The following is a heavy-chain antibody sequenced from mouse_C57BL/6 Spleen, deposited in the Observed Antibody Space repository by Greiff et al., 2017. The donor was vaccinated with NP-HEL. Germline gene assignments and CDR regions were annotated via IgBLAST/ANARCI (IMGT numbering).Heavy chain of an antibody. V-gene: IGHV14-1*01. Sequence: DVKLQESGAELVRPGASVKLSCTASGFNIKDYYMHWVKQRPEQGLEWIGRIDPEDGDTEYAPKFQGKATMTADTSSNTAYLQLSSLTSEDTAVYYCTTGYYGSSAWFAYWGQGTLVTVSA. CDR1: GFNIKDYY. CDR3: TTGYYGSSAWFAY. J-gene: IGHJ3*01. D-gene: IGHD1-1*01. CDR2: IDPEDGDT.